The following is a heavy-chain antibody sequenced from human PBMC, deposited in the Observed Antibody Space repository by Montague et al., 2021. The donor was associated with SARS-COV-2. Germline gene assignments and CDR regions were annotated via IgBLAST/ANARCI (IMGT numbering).Heavy chain of an antibody. CDR3: ARHYDRSSRVDS. CDR1: GGSISPDY. J-gene: IGHJ4*02. V-gene: IGHV4-59*08. CDR2: VYYRGNT. D-gene: IGHD3-16*01. Sequence: SETLSLTCTVSGGSISPDYWTWIRQPPGKGLEWIGFVYYRGNTYYNPSLRGRVTISVDTSSNHFSLTLSSVTAADTAIYYCARHYDRSSRVDSWGQGTLVTVSS.